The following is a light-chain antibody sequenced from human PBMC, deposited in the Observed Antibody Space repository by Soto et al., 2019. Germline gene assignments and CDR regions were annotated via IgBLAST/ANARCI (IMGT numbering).Light chain of an antibody. CDR2: DNN. CDR1: SSNIGNSF. V-gene: IGLV1-51*01. Sequence: QSVLTQPPSVSAAPGRTVTISCSGSSSNIGNSFVSWYQQLPGTAPRLLIYDNNERPSGIPDRFSGSKSGTSATLGITGLQTGDEADYYCGAWDGGLSAFVFGTGTKHRP. J-gene: IGLJ1*01. CDR3: GAWDGGLSAFV.